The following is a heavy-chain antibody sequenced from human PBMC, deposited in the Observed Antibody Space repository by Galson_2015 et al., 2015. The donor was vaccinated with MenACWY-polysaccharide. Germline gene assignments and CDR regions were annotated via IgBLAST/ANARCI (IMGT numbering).Heavy chain of an antibody. CDR1: GFSLGAWY. CDR3: ARGHYGLDV. J-gene: IGHJ6*02. V-gene: IGHV3-11*01. CDR2: ISKSGDSI. Sequence: SLRLSCAAYGFSLGAWYMSWVRQAPGKGLVWLSYISKSGDSIYYGDSAKGRFAISRDNAKNSLYLQLNSLEVEDTAIYYCARGHYGLDVWVQGTTVTVSS.